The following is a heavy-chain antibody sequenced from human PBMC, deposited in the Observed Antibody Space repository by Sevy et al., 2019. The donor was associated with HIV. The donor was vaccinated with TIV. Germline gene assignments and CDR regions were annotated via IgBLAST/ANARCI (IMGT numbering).Heavy chain of an antibody. J-gene: IGHJ4*02. CDR2: INEGSAKM. V-gene: IGHV3-23*01. CDR1: GFTFSYYA. CDR3: AKDSQMERARNHLRDH. D-gene: IGHD1-1*01. Sequence: GGSRRLSCAASGFTFSYYAMGWVRQAPGKGLEWVSTINEGSAKMSYADSVKGRFTISRDNSKSTLYLQMNSLRVEDTAIYYCAKDSQMERARNHLRDHWGQGTLVTVSS.